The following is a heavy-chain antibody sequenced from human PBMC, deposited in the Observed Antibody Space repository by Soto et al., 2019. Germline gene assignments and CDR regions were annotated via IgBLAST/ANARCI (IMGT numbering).Heavy chain of an antibody. CDR1: GDTFSNYA. D-gene: IGHD5-12*01. V-gene: IGHV1-69*01. CDR2: VIPIFGTP. J-gene: IGHJ4*02. Sequence: QVHLVQSGAEVKKPGSSVKVSCKASGDTFSNYAINWVRQAPGQGLEWMGGVIPIFGTPTYAQKFQGRVTVTADESTGTAYMEVISLRSEDTAVYYCARGREMATSKFYFDYWGKGPLVTVSS. CDR3: ARGREMATSKFYFDY.